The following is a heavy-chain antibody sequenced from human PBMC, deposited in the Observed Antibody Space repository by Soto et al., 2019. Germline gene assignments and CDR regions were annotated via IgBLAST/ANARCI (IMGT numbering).Heavy chain of an antibody. J-gene: IGHJ4*02. CDR3: AGGGGNFDQ. Sequence: EVQLVESGGGLVQPGGSLRLTCAASGFTLSNYWMSWVRQAPGKGLEWVANVKEDGSDKYYVDSMKGRFTISRDNAKNSLYLQMNSLRAEDTAGYYCAGGGGNFDQWGQGTLVTVSS. CDR2: VKEDGSDK. V-gene: IGHV3-7*04. CDR1: GFTLSNYW. D-gene: IGHD3-16*01.